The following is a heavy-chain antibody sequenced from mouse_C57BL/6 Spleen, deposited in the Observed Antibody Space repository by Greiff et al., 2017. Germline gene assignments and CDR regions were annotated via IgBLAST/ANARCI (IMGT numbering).Heavy chain of an antibody. D-gene: IGHD2-3*01. CDR2: IYPGSGNT. V-gene: IGHV1-76*01. CDR1: GYTFTDYS. Sequence: QVQLKESGAELVRPGASVKLSCKASGYTFTDYSINWVKQRPGQGLEWIARIYPGSGNTYYNEKFKGKATLTAEKSSSTAYMQLSSLTSEDSAVYFCARDDGYSYYYAMDYWGQGTSVTVSS. J-gene: IGHJ4*01. CDR3: ARDDGYSYYYAMDY.